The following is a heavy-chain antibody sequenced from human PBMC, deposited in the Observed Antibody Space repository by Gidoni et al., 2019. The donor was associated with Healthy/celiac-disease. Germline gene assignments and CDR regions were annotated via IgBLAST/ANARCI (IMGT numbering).Heavy chain of an antibody. CDR3: ARGPSIAVAGTVFDY. J-gene: IGHJ4*02. CDR1: GYTFTGYY. CDR2: INPNRGGT. Sequence: QVQLVQSGAEVKKPGASVKVSCKASGYTFTGYYMHWVRQAPGQGLEWMGWINPNRGGTNYAQKFQGWVTMTRDTSISTAYMELSRLRSDDTAVYYCARGPSIAVAGTVFDYWGQGTLVTVSS. D-gene: IGHD6-19*01. V-gene: IGHV1-2*04.